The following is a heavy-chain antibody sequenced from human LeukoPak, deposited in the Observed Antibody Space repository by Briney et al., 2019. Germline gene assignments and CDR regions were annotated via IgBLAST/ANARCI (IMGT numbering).Heavy chain of an antibody. D-gene: IGHD3-3*01. J-gene: IGHJ5*02. CDR2: INPNSGGT. Sequence: ASVMVSCKASGYTFTGYYMHWVRQAPGQGLEWMGWINPNSGGTNYAQKFQGRVTMTRDTSISTAYMELSRLRSDDTAVYYCARDSPRLRFLEWFDPWGQGTLVTVSS. V-gene: IGHV1-2*02. CDR3: ARDSPRLRFLEWFDP. CDR1: GYTFTGYY.